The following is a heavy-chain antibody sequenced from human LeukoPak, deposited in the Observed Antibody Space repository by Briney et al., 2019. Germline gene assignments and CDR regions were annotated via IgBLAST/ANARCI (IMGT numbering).Heavy chain of an antibody. Sequence: GGSLRLSCAASGFTFSSYGMHWVRQAPGRGLEWVALIWYDGSNEYYADSVKGRFTISRDNSKNTLYLQMNSLRAEDTAVYYCAKGSSHFDYWGQGTLVTVSS. J-gene: IGHJ4*02. CDR3: AKGSSHFDY. CDR1: GFTFSSYG. V-gene: IGHV3-30*02. D-gene: IGHD1-26*01. CDR2: IWYDGSNE.